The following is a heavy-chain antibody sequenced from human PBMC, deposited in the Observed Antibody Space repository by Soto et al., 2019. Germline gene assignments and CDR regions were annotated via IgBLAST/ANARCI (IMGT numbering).Heavy chain of an antibody. Sequence: EVQLVESGGGLVQPGGSLRLSCVDSGFTFSRYWMSWVRQAPVKGLEWVGNIKQDGSEENYVDSVKGRFTISRDNAKNSMYLQMNSLRAEDTAVYYCARIASSGRGWDVWGQGTTVGVSS. CDR2: IKQDGSEE. J-gene: IGHJ6*02. CDR3: ARIASSGRGWDV. V-gene: IGHV3-7*01. D-gene: IGHD3-10*01. CDR1: GFTFSRYW.